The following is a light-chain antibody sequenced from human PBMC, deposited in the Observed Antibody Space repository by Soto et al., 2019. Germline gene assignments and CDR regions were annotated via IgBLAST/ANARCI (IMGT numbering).Light chain of an antibody. J-gene: IGLJ1*01. CDR2: GNS. V-gene: IGLV1-40*01. CDR3: QSYDSSLSGSYV. CDR1: SSNIGAGYD. Sequence: HSELTQPPSGSGAPGQRGSISCTRSSSNIGAGYDVHWYQQLPGTAPKLLIYGNSNRPSGVPDRFSGSKSGTSASLAITGLQAEDEADYYCQSYDSSLSGSYVFGTGTKVTVL.